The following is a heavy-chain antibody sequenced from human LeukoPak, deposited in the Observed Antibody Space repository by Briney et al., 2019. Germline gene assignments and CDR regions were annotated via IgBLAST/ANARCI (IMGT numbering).Heavy chain of an antibody. Sequence: PGGSLRFSCAASGFIFSNAWMSWVRQAPGKRLEWVGRIKSKTDGGATDYAAPVKGRFTISRDDSKNTLHLQMNSLKSEDTAVYFCTTGNYWGQGTLVTVSS. V-gene: IGHV3-15*01. CDR2: IKSKTDGGAT. J-gene: IGHJ4*02. CDR3: TTGNY. CDR1: GFIFSNAW.